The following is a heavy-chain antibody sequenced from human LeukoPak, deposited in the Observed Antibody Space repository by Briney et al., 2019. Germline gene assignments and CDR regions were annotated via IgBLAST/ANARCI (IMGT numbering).Heavy chain of an antibody. CDR3: ARGNIPATIPGIDF. V-gene: IGHV1-2*02. CDR2: INPNSGGT. D-gene: IGHD6-13*01. CDR1: GYTFSDYY. J-gene: IGHJ4*02. Sequence: ASVKVSCKASGYTFSDYYMHWVRQAPGQGLEWMGWINPNSGGTNYAQKFQGRVTMTRDTSISIAYMELSRLRSDDTAVYYCARGNIPATIPGIDFWGQGTLVTVSS.